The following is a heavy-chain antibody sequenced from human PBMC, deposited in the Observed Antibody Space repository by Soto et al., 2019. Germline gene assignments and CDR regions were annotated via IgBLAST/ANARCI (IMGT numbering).Heavy chain of an antibody. J-gene: IGHJ4*03. CDR3: ARVHIMVVAGSTFDY. Sequence: PSETLSLTCAVYSGSFSGYYYSWIRQSPGKGLEWIGEITHGGSTTYSPSLKSRVSISVDSSKNQFSLSLTSVTAADTATYYCARVHIMVVAGSTFDYWGPGTLVTVSS. V-gene: IGHV4-34*01. CDR2: ITHGGST. D-gene: IGHD2-21*02. CDR1: SGSFSGYY.